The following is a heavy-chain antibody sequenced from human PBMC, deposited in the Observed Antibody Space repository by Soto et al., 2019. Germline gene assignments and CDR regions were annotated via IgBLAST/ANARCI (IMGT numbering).Heavy chain of an antibody. CDR3: ARSRILDY. Sequence: QVQLVQSGADVKKPGASVKVSCKTSGYTFSSYDINWVRQATGQGLEWMGWMNPNSGNPGYVQKFQGRVTMTRNTSISTAYLELSSLRSEDTAVYYCARSRILDYWGQGTLVTVSS. CDR2: MNPNSGNP. J-gene: IGHJ4*02. V-gene: IGHV1-8*01. CDR1: GYTFSSYD.